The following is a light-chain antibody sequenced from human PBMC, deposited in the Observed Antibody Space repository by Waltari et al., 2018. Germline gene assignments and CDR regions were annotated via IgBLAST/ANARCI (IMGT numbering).Light chain of an antibody. CDR2: GTS. CDR3: QQYGSSPLT. CDR1: QSISSSY. V-gene: IGKV3-20*01. J-gene: IGKJ5*01. Sequence: EIVLTQSPGPLSLSPGERATLSCRASQSISSSYLAWYQQKPGQAPRLLIYGTSIRATGIPDRFIGSGSCTDFTLTIIRLEPEDFAVYYCQQYGSSPLTFGQGTRLDIK.